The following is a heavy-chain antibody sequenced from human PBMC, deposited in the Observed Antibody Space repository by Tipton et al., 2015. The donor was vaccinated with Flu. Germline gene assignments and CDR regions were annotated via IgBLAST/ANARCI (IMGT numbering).Heavy chain of an antibody. CDR3: AKEVDTVIVAVTVYLDY. CDR1: GFTFSSYW. J-gene: IGHJ4*02. V-gene: IGHV3-23*01. D-gene: IGHD3-22*01. Sequence: SLRLSCAASGFTFSSYWMTWVRQAPGKGLEWVSLISAGGGGTTYYADSVKGRFTISRDNPKKTLYLQMNNLRAEDTAVYYCAKEVDTVIVAVTVYLDYWGQGIQVTVSS. CDR2: ISAGGGGTT.